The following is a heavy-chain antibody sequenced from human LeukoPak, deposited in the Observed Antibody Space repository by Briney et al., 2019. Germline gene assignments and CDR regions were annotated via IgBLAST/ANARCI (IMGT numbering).Heavy chain of an antibody. Sequence: SETLSLTCTVSGGSISSSTYYWGWIRQPPGKGLEWGGTIYYSGSTHYNPSLKSRVTISVDTPKNQFSLKLSSVTAADTAVYYCARLYYGSGCLDHWGQGTLVTVSS. CDR2: IYYSGST. J-gene: IGHJ4*02. D-gene: IGHD3-10*01. CDR3: ARLYYGSGCLDH. V-gene: IGHV4-39*01. CDR1: GGSISSSTYY.